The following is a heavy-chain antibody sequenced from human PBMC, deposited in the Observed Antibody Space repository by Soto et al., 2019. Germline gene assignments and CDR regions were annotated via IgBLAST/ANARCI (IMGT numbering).Heavy chain of an antibody. J-gene: IGHJ6*02. Sequence: GESLKISCKGSGYSFTSYWIGWVRQMPGKGLEWMGIIYPGDSDTRYSPSFQGQVTISADKSISTTYLQWSSLKASDTAMYYCARVYYYDSSGYSDYYYYGMDVWGQGTTVTVSS. CDR1: GYSFTSYW. CDR2: IYPGDSDT. V-gene: IGHV5-51*01. D-gene: IGHD3-22*01. CDR3: ARVYYYDSSGYSDYYYYGMDV.